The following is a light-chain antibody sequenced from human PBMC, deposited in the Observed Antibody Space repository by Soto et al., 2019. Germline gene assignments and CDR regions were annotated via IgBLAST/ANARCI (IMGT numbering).Light chain of an antibody. J-gene: IGKJ1*01. Sequence: DIVTTQSPDSLAVSLGERATINCKSSQSVLYSSNNKNYLAWYQQKPGQPPKLLIYWASTRESGVPDRFSGSGSGTDFTLTISSLQAEDVAVYYCQQYYSTPPTFGQGTKGEIK. CDR2: WAS. CDR1: QSVLYSSNNKNY. CDR3: QQYYSTPPT. V-gene: IGKV4-1*01.